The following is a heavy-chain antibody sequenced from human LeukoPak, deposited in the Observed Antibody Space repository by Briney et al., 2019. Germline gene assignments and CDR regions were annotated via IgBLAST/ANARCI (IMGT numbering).Heavy chain of an antibody. V-gene: IGHV3-74*01. J-gene: IGHJ4*02. CDR2: INIDGTTT. CDR1: GFTFSRSW. D-gene: IGHD1-26*01. CDR3: VKSMGVNDN. Sequence: GGSLRLSCAASGFTFSRSWMHWVRQGPGKGLMWVSRINIDGTTTDYADPVKGRCTISRDDANNTLYLQMNSLTVEDTAVYYCVKSMGVNDNWGQGTLVTVSS.